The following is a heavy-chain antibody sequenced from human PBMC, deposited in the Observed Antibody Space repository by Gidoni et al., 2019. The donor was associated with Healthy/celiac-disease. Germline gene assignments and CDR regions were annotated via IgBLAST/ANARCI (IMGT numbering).Heavy chain of an antibody. J-gene: IGHJ6*02. CDR2: IRRKAKSYAT. D-gene: IGHD5-12*01. Sequence: EVQLVESGGGLVQPGGSLQLSCAASGFTFSGSAMHWVRQASGKGLDWVGRIRRKAKSYATAYAASVKGRFTISRDESKNTAYLQMNSLKTEDTAVYYCTRLRSRRIMATIVNYYGMDVWGQGTTVTVSS. CDR1: GFTFSGSA. V-gene: IGHV3-73*02. CDR3: TRLRSRRIMATIVNYYGMDV.